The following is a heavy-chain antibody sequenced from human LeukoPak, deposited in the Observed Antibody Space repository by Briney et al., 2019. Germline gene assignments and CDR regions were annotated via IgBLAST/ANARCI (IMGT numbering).Heavy chain of an antibody. CDR3: ARGLDIVAKLNWFDP. J-gene: IGHJ5*02. V-gene: IGHV4-34*01. CDR1: GGSISSYY. Sequence: SETLSLTCTVSGGSISSYYWSWIRQPPGKGLEWIGEINHSGSTNYNPSLKSRVTISVDTSKNQFSLKLSSVTAADTAVYYCARGLDIVAKLNWFDPWGQGTLVTVSS. CDR2: INHSGST. D-gene: IGHD5-12*01.